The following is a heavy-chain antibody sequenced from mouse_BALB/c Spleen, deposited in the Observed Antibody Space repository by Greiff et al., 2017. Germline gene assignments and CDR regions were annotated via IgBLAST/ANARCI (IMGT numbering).Heavy chain of an antibody. Sequence: EVQRVESGGDLVKPGGSLKLSCAASGFTFSSYGMSWVRQTPDKRLEWVATISSGGSYTYYPDSVKGRFTISRDNAKNTLYLQMSSLKSEDTAMYYCARHGVTTATWYFDVWGAGTTVTVSS. CDR1: GFTFSSYG. CDR2: ISSGGSYT. J-gene: IGHJ1*01. D-gene: IGHD1-2*01. CDR3: ARHGVTTATWYFDV. V-gene: IGHV5-6*01.